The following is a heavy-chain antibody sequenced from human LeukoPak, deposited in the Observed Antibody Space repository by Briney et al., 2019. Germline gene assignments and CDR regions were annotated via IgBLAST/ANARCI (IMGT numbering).Heavy chain of an antibody. D-gene: IGHD5-12*01. CDR1: GFTFSSYA. J-gene: IGHJ4*02. CDR2: ISYDGSNK. CDR3: ASYEVDIVGTADFDY. Sequence: GGSLRLSCAASGFTFSSYAMHWVRQAPGKGLEWVAVISYDGSNKYYAESVKGRFTISRDNSKNTLYLQMNSLRAEDTAVYYCASYEVDIVGTADFDYWGQGTLVTVSS. V-gene: IGHV3-30*01.